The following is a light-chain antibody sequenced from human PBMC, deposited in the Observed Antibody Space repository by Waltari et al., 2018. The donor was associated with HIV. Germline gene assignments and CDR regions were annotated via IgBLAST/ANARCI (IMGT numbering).Light chain of an antibody. CDR1: SSNIGNNS. V-gene: IGLV1-51*01. CDR3: GTWDSSLSTSF. J-gene: IGLJ2*01. CDR2: DNK. Sequence: QSVLTQPPSVSATPGQKVTISCSGSSSNIGNNSVSWYQQVPGTAPKLLIYDNKKRPSGIPDRFSGAKSGTSATLGVTGLQTGDEADYYCGTWDSSLSTSFFGGGTKLTVL.